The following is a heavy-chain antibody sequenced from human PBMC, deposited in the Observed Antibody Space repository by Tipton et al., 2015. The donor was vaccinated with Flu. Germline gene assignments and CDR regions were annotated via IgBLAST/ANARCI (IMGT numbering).Heavy chain of an antibody. CDR1: GHSISSAYY. CDR3: AREWDFYGSGTNYLPYYFDY. V-gene: IGHV4-38-2*02. D-gene: IGHD3-10*01. Sequence: TLSLTCIVSGHSISSAYYWAWIRQPPGKGLEWIATTYHSGTTYHNPSLKSRVTISVDTSQNQFSLKLRSVTAADTAVYYCAREWDFYGSGTNYLPYYFDYWGQGTLVTVSS. J-gene: IGHJ4*02. CDR2: TYHSGTT.